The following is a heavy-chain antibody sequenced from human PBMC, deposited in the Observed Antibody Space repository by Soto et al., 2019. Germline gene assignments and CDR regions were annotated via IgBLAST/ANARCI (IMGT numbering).Heavy chain of an antibody. CDR3: ARGDGRGSSGFYYYYGVDV. J-gene: IGHJ6*02. D-gene: IGHD6-25*01. Sequence: QVQLVQSGAEVKKPGASVKVSCKASGFTFTNYFFHWVRQAPRQGLEWMGIIRPYDGSTNYVQSLQGRVTMTSDTSTSTVYMELSSLRSEDTAVYYCARGDGRGSSGFYYYYGVDVWGHGTTVTVSS. V-gene: IGHV1-46*01. CDR2: IRPYDGST. CDR1: GFTFTNYF.